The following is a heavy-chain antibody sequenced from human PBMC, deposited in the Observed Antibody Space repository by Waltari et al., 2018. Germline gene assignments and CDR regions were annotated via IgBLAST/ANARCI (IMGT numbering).Heavy chain of an antibody. CDR2: IRNKANSYST. V-gene: IGHV3-72*01. CDR1: GFTFSDHY. CDR3: ARYSGSYTRALDS. Sequence: EVQLVESGGGLVQPGGSLRLSCVVSGFTFSDHYMEWVRQVPGKGLGWVGRIRNKANSYSTEYAASVKGRLTISRDDSRNSLNLQMNSLKTEDTAVYYCARYSGSYTRALDSWGQGTLVTVSS. D-gene: IGHD1-26*01. J-gene: IGHJ4*02.